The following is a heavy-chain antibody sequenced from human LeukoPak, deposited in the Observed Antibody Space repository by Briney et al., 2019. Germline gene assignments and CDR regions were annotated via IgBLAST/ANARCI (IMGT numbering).Heavy chain of an antibody. D-gene: IGHD2-21*02. CDR3: ARAHIMVVTAFDI. CDR1: GDSISSGGYW. CDR2: ISYGGKA. V-gene: IGHV4-31*11. Sequence: PSKTLSLTCAVSGDSISSGGYWWSWIRQHPGKGPEWIGYISYGGKADYNPSLKSRVAISADTPKNQSSLKLSSTTAADTAVYYCARAHIMVVTAFDIWSRGTMVTVSS. J-gene: IGHJ3*02.